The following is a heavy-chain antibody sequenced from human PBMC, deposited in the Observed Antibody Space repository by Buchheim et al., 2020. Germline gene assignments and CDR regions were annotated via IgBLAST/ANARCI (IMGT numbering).Heavy chain of an antibody. CDR1: GFTFSSYA. CDR3: ARGDDYFGFFDY. V-gene: IGHV3-30-3*01. J-gene: IGHJ4*02. D-gene: IGHD2/OR15-2a*01. Sequence: QVQLVESGGGVVQPGRSLRLSCAASGFTFSSYALHWVRQAPGKGLEWVALISYDGRNKYYADSVTGRFTISRDSSKNTLYLQMNSLRAEDTAVYYCARGDDYFGFFDYWGQGTL. CDR2: ISYDGRNK.